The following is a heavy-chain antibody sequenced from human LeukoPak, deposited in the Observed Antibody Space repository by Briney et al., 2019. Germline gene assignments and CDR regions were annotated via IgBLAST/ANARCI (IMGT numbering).Heavy chain of an antibody. CDR1: GGSISSSSGNC. CDR2: IYHSGST. Sequence: PSETLSLTCAVSGGSISSSSGNCWTWVRQPPGKGLEWIGEIYHSGSTNYNPSLKSRVTMLLDKSKNQFSLKLSSVTAADTAVYYCARNGGNSDFDYWGQGALVTVSS. V-gene: IGHV4-4*02. D-gene: IGHD4-23*01. CDR3: ARNGGNSDFDY. J-gene: IGHJ4*02.